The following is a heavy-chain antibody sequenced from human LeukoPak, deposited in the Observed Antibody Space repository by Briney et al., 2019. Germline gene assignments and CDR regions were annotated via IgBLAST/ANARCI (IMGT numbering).Heavy chain of an antibody. V-gene: IGHV4-59*06. CDR1: GGSISTFY. D-gene: IGHD6-13*01. J-gene: IGHJ6*02. Sequence: SETLSLTCTVSGGSISTFYWSWIRQPPGKGLEWIGYIYYSGSTYYNPSLKSRVTISVDTSKNQFSLKLSSVTAADTAVYYCGSSYDYYYYGMDVWGQGTTVTVSS. CDR2: IYYSGST. CDR3: GSSYDYYYYGMDV.